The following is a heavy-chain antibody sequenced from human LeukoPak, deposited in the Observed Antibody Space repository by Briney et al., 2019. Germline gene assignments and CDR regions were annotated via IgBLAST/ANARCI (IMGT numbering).Heavy chain of an antibody. J-gene: IGHJ6*03. CDR1: GFTVSSNY. Sequence: GGSLRLSCAASGFTVSSNYMSWVRQAPGKGLEWVSAISGTGGTTYYADSVKGRFTISRDNSKNTLYLQMNSLRAEDTAVYYCAKNGDRGAYCSGGSCYPYYYYYMDVWGKGTTVTISS. V-gene: IGHV3-23*01. CDR2: ISGTGGTT. CDR3: AKNGDRGAYCSGGSCYPYYYYYMDV. D-gene: IGHD2-15*01.